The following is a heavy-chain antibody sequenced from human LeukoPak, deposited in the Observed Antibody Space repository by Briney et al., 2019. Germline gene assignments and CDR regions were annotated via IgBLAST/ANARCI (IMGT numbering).Heavy chain of an antibody. D-gene: IGHD3-3*01. V-gene: IGHV4-34*01. CDR2: INHSGST. CDR3: ARGANYDFWSGQLGYFDY. J-gene: IGHJ4*02. Sequence: SETLSLTCAVYGGSFSGYYWSWIRQPPGKGLEWIGEINHSGSTNYNPSLKSRVTISVDTSKNQFSLKLSSVTAADTAVYYCARGANYDFWSGQLGYFDYWGQGTLVTVSS. CDR1: GGSFSGYY.